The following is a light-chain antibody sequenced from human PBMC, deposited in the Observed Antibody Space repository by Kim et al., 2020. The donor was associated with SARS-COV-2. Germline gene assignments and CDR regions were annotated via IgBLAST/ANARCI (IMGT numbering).Light chain of an antibody. J-gene: IGKJ1*01. Sequence: ASVGDRVSITCRASQGIRTDLAWYQQRPGKAPKRLIYAASILQSGVPSRFSGSGYGTEFTLTISSLQPEDFATYYCLQHESYPWTFGQGTKVDIK. CDR1: QGIRTD. V-gene: IGKV1-17*01. CDR3: LQHESYPWT. CDR2: AAS.